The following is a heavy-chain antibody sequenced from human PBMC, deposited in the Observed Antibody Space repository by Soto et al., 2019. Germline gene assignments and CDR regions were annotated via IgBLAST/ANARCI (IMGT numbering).Heavy chain of an antibody. J-gene: IGHJ4*02. V-gene: IGHV4-4*02. CDR2: IYHSGST. Sequence: QVQLQESGPGLVKPSGTLSLTCAVSGGSISGSNWWRWVRQPPGKGLEWIGEIYHSGSTNYNASLTSRVTISVDKSKNQFALKLSSVTAADTAVYDCSRRYYYGAGAIDWGQGTLVTVSS. CDR1: GGSISGSNW. CDR3: SRRYYYGAGAID. D-gene: IGHD3-10*01.